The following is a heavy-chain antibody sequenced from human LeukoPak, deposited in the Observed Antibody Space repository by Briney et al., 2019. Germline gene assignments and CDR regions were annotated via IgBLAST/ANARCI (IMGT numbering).Heavy chain of an antibody. Sequence: GGSLRLSCAASGFTFSSYAMSWVRQAPGKGLEWVSAISGSGGSTYYADSLKGRFTISRDNSKNTLYLQMNSLRAEDTAVYYCAKDKDHYDILTPFDYWGQGTLVTVSS. D-gene: IGHD3-9*01. J-gene: IGHJ4*02. CDR2: ISGSGGST. V-gene: IGHV3-23*01. CDR1: GFTFSSYA. CDR3: AKDKDHYDILTPFDY.